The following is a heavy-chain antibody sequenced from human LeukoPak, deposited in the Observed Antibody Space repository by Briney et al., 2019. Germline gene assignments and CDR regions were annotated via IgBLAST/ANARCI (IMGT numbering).Heavy chain of an antibody. V-gene: IGHV3-23*01. Sequence: GGSLRLSCAASGFTFSSYAMSWVRQAPGKGLEWVSAISGRGGSTYYADSVKGRFTISRDNSKNTLYLQMNSLRAEDTAVYYCAQGRFGEFDFDYWGQGTLVTVSS. CDR3: AQGRFGEFDFDY. CDR1: GFTFSSYA. CDR2: ISGRGGST. J-gene: IGHJ4*02. D-gene: IGHD3-10*01.